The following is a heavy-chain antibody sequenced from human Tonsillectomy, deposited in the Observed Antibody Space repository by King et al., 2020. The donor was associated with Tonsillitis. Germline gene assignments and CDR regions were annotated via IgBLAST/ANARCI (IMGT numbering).Heavy chain of an antibody. CDR3: ARGINYYGGRSFHVAFDI. CDR2: IHHSGVS. J-gene: IGHJ3*02. V-gene: IGHV4-30-4*07. D-gene: IGHD4-23*01. CDR1: GDSITNTDYS. Sequence: QLQESGPGLVKPTQTLSLTCAVSGDSITNTDYSWNWIRQPAGKGLEWIGYIHHSGVSSNNPSLESRLTMSLDTAKNHVSLDLRSVTAADTAVYFCARGINYYGGRSFHVAFDIWGQGTMATVSS.